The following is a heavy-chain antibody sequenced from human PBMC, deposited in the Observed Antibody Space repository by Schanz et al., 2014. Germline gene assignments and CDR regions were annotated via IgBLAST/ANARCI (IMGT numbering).Heavy chain of an antibody. V-gene: IGHV4-34*01. CDR3: ARGRQQLGSFDY. J-gene: IGHJ4*02. CDR1: GGSLRGYF. CDR2: IGHSGNT. D-gene: IGHD6-13*01. Sequence: QVQLQQWGAGLLKPSETLSLTCAVYGGSLRGYFWSWIRQPPGKGLEWIGDIGHSGNTKDNPSLKSRVTMSVETSKNQFSLNLSSVTAADTAVYYCARGRQQLGSFDYWGPGTLVSVSS.